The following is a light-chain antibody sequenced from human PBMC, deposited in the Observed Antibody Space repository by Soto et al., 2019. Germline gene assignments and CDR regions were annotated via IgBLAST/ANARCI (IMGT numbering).Light chain of an antibody. J-gene: IGKJ1*01. CDR3: LQDYNYPRT. CDR2: KAS. V-gene: IGKV1-5*03. CDR1: QTISSW. Sequence: DIQMTQSPSTLSGSVGDRVTITCRASQTISSWLAWYQQKPGKAPKLLTYKASTLKSGVPSRFSGSGSGTDFTLTISSLQPEDFATYYCLQDYNYPRTCGQGTMWIS.